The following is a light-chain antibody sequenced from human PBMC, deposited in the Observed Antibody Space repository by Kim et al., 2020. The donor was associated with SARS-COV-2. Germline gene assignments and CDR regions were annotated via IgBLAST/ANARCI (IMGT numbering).Light chain of an antibody. CDR3: QQYNNWPPGVS. Sequence: PGERVTLSCRASQSVGISLAWYQQKPGQAPRLLIYGVSRRATDIPDRFGGSGSGTEFTLTISSLQSEDFGIYYCQQYNNWPPGVSFGGETKLEI. CDR1: QSVGIS. CDR2: GVS. V-gene: IGKV3-15*01. J-gene: IGKJ4*01.